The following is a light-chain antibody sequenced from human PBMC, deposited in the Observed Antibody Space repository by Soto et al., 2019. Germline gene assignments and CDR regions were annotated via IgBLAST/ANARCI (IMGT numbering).Light chain of an antibody. CDR1: SSDVGGYNY. CDR2: DVS. CDR3: SSYTSSNTLV. Sequence: QSVLTQPASVSGSPGQSITISCTGTSSDVGGYNYVSWYQQHPGKAPKFMIYDVSNRPSGVSNRFSGSKSGNTASLTISGLQADDEADYYCSSYTSSNTLVFGTXTKVTVL. V-gene: IGLV2-14*01. J-gene: IGLJ1*01.